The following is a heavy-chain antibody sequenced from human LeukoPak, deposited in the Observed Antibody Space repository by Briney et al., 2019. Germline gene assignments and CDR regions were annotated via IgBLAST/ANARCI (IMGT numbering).Heavy chain of an antibody. CDR3: AKDRGYCSGGSCLYMDV. D-gene: IGHD2-15*01. CDR1: GFTFSSYG. V-gene: IGHV3-30*02. CDR2: IRYDGSNK. Sequence: GGSLRLSCAASGFTFSSYGMHWVRQAPGKGLEWVAFIRYDGSNKYYADSVKGRITISRDNSKNTLYLQMNSLRAEDMAVYYCAKDRGYCSGGSCLYMDVWGKGTTVTVSS. J-gene: IGHJ6*03.